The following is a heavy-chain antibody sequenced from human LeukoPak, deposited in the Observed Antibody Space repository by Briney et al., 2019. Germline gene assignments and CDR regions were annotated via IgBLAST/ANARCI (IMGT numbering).Heavy chain of an antibody. CDR1: GFTFSSYG. D-gene: IGHD3-9*01. CDR2: ISYDGSNK. CDR3: AKGPDFDWLEALSELDY. J-gene: IGHJ4*02. V-gene: IGHV3-30*18. Sequence: GGSLRLSCAASGFTFSSYGMHWVRQAPGKVLEWVAIISYDGSNKYYADSVKGRFTISRDNSKNTLYLQMNSLRAEDTAVYYCAKGPDFDWLEALSELDYWGQGTLVTVSS.